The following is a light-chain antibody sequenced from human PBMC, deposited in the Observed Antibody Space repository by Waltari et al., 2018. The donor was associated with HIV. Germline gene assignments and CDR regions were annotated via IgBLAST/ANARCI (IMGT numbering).Light chain of an antibody. Sequence: QAVLTQPPSASGTPGQRVTSPCSGSSSNIGSDAVNWYQQFPGPAPKVLIYSNDQRPSGVPDRFFGSKSGTSASLAINGLQSEDEADYYCVVWDARLNGLVFGGGTKLTVL. CDR2: SND. CDR1: SSNIGSDA. CDR3: VVWDARLNGLV. J-gene: IGLJ2*01. V-gene: IGLV1-44*01.